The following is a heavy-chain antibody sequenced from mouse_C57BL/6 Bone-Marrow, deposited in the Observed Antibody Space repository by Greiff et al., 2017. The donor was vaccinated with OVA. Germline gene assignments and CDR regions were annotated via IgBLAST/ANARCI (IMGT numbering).Heavy chain of an antibody. D-gene: IGHD1-1*01. Sequence: VQLKQSGPGLAKPSQTLSLTCSVTGYSITSDYWNWIRKFPGNKLEYMGYISYSGSTYYNPSLKSRISITRDTSKNQYYLQLNSVTTEDTATYYCARRGAFYYGSRYYAMDYWGQGTSVTVSS. CDR2: ISYSGST. CDR1: GYSITSDY. V-gene: IGHV3-8*01. CDR3: ARRGAFYYGSRYYAMDY. J-gene: IGHJ4*01.